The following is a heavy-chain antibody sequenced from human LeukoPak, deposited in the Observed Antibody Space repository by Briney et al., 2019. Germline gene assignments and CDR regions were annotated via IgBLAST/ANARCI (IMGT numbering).Heavy chain of an antibody. Sequence: ASVKVSCKSSGYSFTDYFIHWVRQAPGQGPEWMGCINTYSGGAHYAQKSKGWVSLTRDTSSDTAFMELSSLRSDATAIYYCARDFLGRSNGGSNYFGMGVWGQRTTVTVSS. D-gene: IGHD2-15*01. V-gene: IGHV1-2*04. CDR2: INTYSGGA. J-gene: IGHJ6*01. CDR3: ARDFLGRSNGGSNYFGMGV. CDR1: GYSFTDYF.